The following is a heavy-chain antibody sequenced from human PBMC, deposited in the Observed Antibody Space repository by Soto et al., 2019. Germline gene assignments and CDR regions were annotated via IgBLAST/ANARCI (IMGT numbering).Heavy chain of an antibody. CDR1: GYTFTGYY. D-gene: IGHD3-22*01. V-gene: IGHV1-2*02. CDR2: INPNSGGT. J-gene: IGHJ3*02. CDR3: ASYDSSGYGGGVDDAFDI. Sequence: ASVKVSCKASGYTFTGYYMHCVRQSPLQGLEWMGWINPNSGGTNYAQKFQGRVTMTRDTSISTAYMELSRLRSDDTAVYYCASYDSSGYGGGVDDAFDIWGQGTMVTVSS.